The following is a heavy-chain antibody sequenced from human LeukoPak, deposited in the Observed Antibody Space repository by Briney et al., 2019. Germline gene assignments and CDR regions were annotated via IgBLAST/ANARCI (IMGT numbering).Heavy chain of an antibody. CDR3: ARHYDYYYYYMDV. CDR2: INTDGSST. Sequence: GGSLRLSCAASGFTFSSYWMHWVRQAPGKGLAWVSRINTDGSSTSYADSVKGRFTISRDNAKNTLYLQMNSLRVEDTAVYYCARHYDYYYYYMDVWGKGTTVTVSS. CDR1: GFTFSSYW. J-gene: IGHJ6*03. V-gene: IGHV3-74*01. D-gene: IGHD3-3*01.